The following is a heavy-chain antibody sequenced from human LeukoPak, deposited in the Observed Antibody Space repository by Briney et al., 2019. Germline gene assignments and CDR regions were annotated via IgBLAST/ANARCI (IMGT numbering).Heavy chain of an antibody. CDR1: GYTFTGDY. J-gene: IGHJ5*02. V-gene: IGHV1-2*02. D-gene: IGHD2-15*01. Sequence: GASVKVSFKATGYTFTGDYMHWVRQPPGQGLEWMGWINPRSGGTKYAPKFQCRVTMTRDTSITTAYMELTRLTSDDTAVYYCAREAIVVVVASTGWFDPWGQGTLVTVSS. CDR2: INPRSGGT. CDR3: AREAIVVVVASTGWFDP.